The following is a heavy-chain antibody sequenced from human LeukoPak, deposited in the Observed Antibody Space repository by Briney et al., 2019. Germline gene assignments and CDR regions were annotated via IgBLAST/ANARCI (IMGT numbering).Heavy chain of an antibody. CDR2: IHYSGST. CDR3: ARSDSFDY. D-gene: IGHD2-21*02. CDR1: GGSISTYY. V-gene: IGHV4-59*12. Sequence: SETLSLTCTVSGGSISTYYWSWIRQPPGKGLEWIAFIHYSGSTNYNPSLKSRVTISVDKSKNQFSLKLSSVTAADAAVYYCARSDSFDYWGQGTLVTVSS. J-gene: IGHJ4*02.